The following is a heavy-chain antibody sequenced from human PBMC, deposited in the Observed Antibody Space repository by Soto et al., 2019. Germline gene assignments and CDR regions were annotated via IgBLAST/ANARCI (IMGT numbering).Heavy chain of an antibody. D-gene: IGHD3-9*01. J-gene: IGHJ4*02. CDR1: GFTFSSYA. CDR3: AKDLGVYFDWLLVLDY. Sequence: PGGSLRLSCAASGFTFSSYAMSWVRQAPGKGLEWVSAISGSGGSTYYADSVKGRFTISRDNSKNTLYLQMNSLRAEDTAVYYCAKDLGVYFDWLLVLDYWGQGTLVTVSS. V-gene: IGHV3-23*01. CDR2: ISGSGGST.